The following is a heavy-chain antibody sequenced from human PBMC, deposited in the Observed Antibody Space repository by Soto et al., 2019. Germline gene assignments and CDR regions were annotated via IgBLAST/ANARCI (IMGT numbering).Heavy chain of an antibody. CDR3: ARPRRRGSGYSYFDY. CDR2: IKQDGSEK. J-gene: IGHJ4*02. Sequence: PGGSLRLSCAASGFTFSSYWMSWVRQAPGKGLEWVANIKQDGSEKYYVDSVKGRFTISRDNAKNSLYLQMNSLRAEDTAVYYCARPRRRGSGYSYFDYWGQGTLVTVSS. D-gene: IGHD3-3*01. V-gene: IGHV3-7*01. CDR1: GFTFSSYW.